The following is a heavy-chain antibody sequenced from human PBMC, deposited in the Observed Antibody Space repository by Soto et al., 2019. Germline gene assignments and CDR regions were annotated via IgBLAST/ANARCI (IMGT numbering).Heavy chain of an antibody. CDR2: ISGSGGST. Sequence: PGGSLRLSCAASGFTFSSYAMSWVRQAPGKGLEWVSAISGSGGSTYYADSVKGRFTISRDNSKNTLYPQMNSLRAEDTAVYYCAKQIAVVDWFDPWGQGTLVTVSS. CDR1: GFTFSSYA. CDR3: AKQIAVVDWFDP. D-gene: IGHD6-19*01. J-gene: IGHJ5*02. V-gene: IGHV3-23*01.